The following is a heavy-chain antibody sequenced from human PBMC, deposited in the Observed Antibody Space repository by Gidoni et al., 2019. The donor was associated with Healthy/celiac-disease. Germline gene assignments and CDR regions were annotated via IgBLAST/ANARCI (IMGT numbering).Heavy chain of an antibody. CDR2: IVVGSGNT. J-gene: IGHJ4*02. Sequence: QMQLVQSGPEVKQPGTSVTVSFKASGLTFNSSAMQWVRQARGQRLEWIGWIVVGSGNTNYAQKFQERVTITRDMSTSTAYMELSSLRSEDTAVYYCAAHALGAAGTPFFDYWGQGTLVTVSS. CDR3: AAHALGAAGTPFFDY. V-gene: IGHV1-58*02. CDR1: GLTFNSSA. D-gene: IGHD6-13*01.